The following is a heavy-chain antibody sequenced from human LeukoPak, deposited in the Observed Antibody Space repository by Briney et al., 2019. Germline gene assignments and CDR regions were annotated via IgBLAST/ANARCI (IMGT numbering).Heavy chain of an antibody. CDR2: INHSGST. V-gene: IGHV4-34*01. J-gene: IGHJ5*02. CDR1: GGSFSGYY. CDR3: ARFTYGASLYNWFDP. D-gene: IGHD4-17*01. Sequence: SETLSLTCAVYGGSFSGYYWSWLRQPPGKGLEWIGEINHSGSTNYNPSLKSRVTIKVDTSKNQFSLKLSSVTAADTAVYYCARFTYGASLYNWFDPWGQGTLVTVSS.